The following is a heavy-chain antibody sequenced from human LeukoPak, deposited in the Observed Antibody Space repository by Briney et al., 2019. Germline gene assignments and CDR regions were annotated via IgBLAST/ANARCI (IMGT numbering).Heavy chain of an antibody. CDR1: GGSFCGYY. CDR2: INHSGST. D-gene: IGHD1-26*01. V-gene: IGHV4-34*01. Sequence: PSETLSLTCAVYGGSFCGYYWSWIRHPPGKGLEWIGEINHSGSTNYNPSLTSRVTISVDTSKNQISLKLSSVTAADTAVYYCARGRWELLYGYWGQGTLVTVSS. CDR3: ARGRWELLYGY. J-gene: IGHJ4*02.